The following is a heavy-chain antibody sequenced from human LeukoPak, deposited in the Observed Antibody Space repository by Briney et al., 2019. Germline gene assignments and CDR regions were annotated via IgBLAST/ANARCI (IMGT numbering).Heavy chain of an antibody. Sequence: GASVKVSCKASGYTFTGYYMHWVRQAPGQGLEWMGWINPNSGGTNYAQKFQGRVTMTRDTSISTAYMELSRLRSDDTAVYYCARDSRILTGYYAWINWFDPWGQGTLVTVSS. CDR2: INPNSGGT. D-gene: IGHD3-9*01. V-gene: IGHV1-2*02. J-gene: IGHJ5*02. CDR3: ARDSRILTGYYAWINWFDP. CDR1: GYTFTGYY.